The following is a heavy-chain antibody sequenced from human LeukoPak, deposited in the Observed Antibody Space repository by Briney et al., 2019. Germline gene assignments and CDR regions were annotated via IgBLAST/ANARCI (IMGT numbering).Heavy chain of an antibody. J-gene: IGHJ5*02. CDR2: IRYDGSNK. CDR3: ARELELLGYWFDP. CDR1: GFTFSSYG. Sequence: GGSLRLSCAASGFTFSSYGMHWVRQAPGKGLEWVAFIRYDGSNKYYADSVKGRFTISRDNSKNTLYLQMNSLRAEDTAVYYCARELELLGYWFDPWGQGTLVTVSS. D-gene: IGHD1-7*01. V-gene: IGHV3-30*02.